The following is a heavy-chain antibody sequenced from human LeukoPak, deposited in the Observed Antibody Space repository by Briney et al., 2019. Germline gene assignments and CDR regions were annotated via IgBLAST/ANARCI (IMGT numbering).Heavy chain of an antibody. V-gene: IGHV4-61*02. D-gene: IGHD3-10*01. CDR2: IYTSGST. Sequence: SETLSLTCTVSGGSISSGSYYWSWIRQPAGKGLEWIGRIYTSGSTNYNPSLKSRVTISVDTSKNQFSLKLSSVTAADTAVYYCARGLGYYGSGSTYGNAFDIWGQGTMVTVSS. CDR3: ARGLGYYGSGSTYGNAFDI. J-gene: IGHJ3*02. CDR1: GGSISSGSYY.